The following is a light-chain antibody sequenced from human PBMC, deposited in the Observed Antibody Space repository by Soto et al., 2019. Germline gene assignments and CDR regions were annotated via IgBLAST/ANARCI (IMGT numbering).Light chain of an antibody. Sequence: EIVLTQSPGTLSLSPGERATLSCRASQSVSSRFLAGYQQKPGQAPRLLMYGASSRATGIPDRFSGTGSGTDFTLTISRLEPEDFAVYYCQQYGSSPYTFGLGTKMEIK. CDR2: GAS. CDR1: QSVSSRF. V-gene: IGKV3-20*01. CDR3: QQYGSSPYT. J-gene: IGKJ2*01.